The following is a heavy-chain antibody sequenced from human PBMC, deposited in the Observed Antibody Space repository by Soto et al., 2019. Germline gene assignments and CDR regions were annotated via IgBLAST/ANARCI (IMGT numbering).Heavy chain of an antibody. CDR3: AKDYTVAADPSSVILFDY. Sequence: GGSLRLSCAASGFTFNHYAMSWVRQAPGKVLEWVSIIIANGGTFYADSVKGRFTISRDNSKNTVYLQMSSLRVEDTAIYYCAKDYTVAADPSSVILFDYWGXGALVPVSS. D-gene: IGHD2-15*01. V-gene: IGHV3-23*01. CDR2: IIANGGT. J-gene: IGHJ4*02. CDR1: GFTFNHYA.